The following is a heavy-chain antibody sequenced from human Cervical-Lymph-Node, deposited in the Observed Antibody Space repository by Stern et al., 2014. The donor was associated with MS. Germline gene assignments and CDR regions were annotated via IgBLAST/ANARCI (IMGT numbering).Heavy chain of an antibody. V-gene: IGHV1-46*01. J-gene: IGHJ3*02. Sequence: QMQLVQSGAEVKKPGASVKVSCKASGYTFTNYHMHWVRQAPGQGLEWMGIINPSGGSTRYAQKFQGRVTMTRDTSTSIVYMKVSSLRSEDPAVYYCARDMVSYRRSDAFDIWGQGTMVTVSS. CDR2: INPSGGST. D-gene: IGHD1-26*01. CDR3: ARDMVSYRRSDAFDI. CDR1: GYTFTNYH.